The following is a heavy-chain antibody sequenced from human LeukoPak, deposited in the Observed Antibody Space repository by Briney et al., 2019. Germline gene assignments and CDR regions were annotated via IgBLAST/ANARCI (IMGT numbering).Heavy chain of an antibody. V-gene: IGHV3-23*01. Sequence: GGSLRLSCAASGFTFSNHAMSWVRQAPGKGLEWVSSISGGGGRINYADSVKGRFTISRDNSRNTLYLQMNNLGAEDTAVYYCAKGDSSWSSYYFYYMDVWGKGTTVTVSS. D-gene: IGHD6-13*01. CDR1: GFTFSNHA. CDR2: ISGGGGRI. J-gene: IGHJ6*03. CDR3: AKGDSSWSSYYFYYMDV.